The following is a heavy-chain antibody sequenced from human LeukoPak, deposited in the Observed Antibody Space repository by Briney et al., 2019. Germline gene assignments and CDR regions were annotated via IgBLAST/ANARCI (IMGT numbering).Heavy chain of an antibody. CDR3: ARGNEWAFDY. D-gene: IGHD1-26*01. J-gene: IGHJ4*02. CDR1: GFTFSSYW. Sequence: GGSLRLSCAAAGFTFSSYWMHWVRHAPGKGLVWVSRINTDGTSTIYADSVKGRFTISRDNAKNTLYLQMNSLRAEDTAVYACARGNEWAFDYWAQGTPVTVSS. CDR2: INTDGTST. V-gene: IGHV3-74*01.